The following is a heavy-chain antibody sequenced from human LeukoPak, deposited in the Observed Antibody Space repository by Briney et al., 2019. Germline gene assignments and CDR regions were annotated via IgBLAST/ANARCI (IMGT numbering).Heavy chain of an antibody. J-gene: IGHJ4*02. V-gene: IGHV4-59*08. CDR2: IYYSGST. D-gene: IGHD5-12*01. CDR3: ARHPSDGYDFFDY. Sequence: PSETLSLTCTVSGGSISSYYWSWLRQPPGKGLEWIGYIYYSGSTNYNPSLKSRVTISVDTSKNQFSLKLSSVTAADTAVYYCARHPSDGYDFFDYWGQGTLVTVSS. CDR1: GGSISSYY.